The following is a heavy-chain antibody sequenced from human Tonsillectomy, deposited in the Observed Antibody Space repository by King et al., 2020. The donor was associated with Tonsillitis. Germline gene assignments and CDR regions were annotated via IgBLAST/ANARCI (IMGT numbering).Heavy chain of an antibody. V-gene: IGHV1-69*04. CDR3: ARDGYSNYNYY. CDR2: IIPILGIA. D-gene: IGHD4-11*01. J-gene: IGHJ4*02. CDR1: GGTFSSYA. Sequence: QLVQSGAEVKKPGSSVKVSCKASGGTFSSYAISWVRQAPGQGLEWMGRIIPILGIANYAQKFQGRVTITADISTSTAHLELSSLRSDDTAVYYCARDGYSNYNYYWGQGTLVTVSS.